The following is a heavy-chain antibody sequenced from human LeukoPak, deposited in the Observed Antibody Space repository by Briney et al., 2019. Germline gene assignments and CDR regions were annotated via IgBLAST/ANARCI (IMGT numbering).Heavy chain of an antibody. V-gene: IGHV3-23*01. Sequence: GGSLRLSCAASGFTFSSYAMSWVRQAPGKGLEWVSAISGSGGSTYYADSVKGRFTISRDNSKNTLYLQMNSLKAEDTAVYYCAKLLRYFDRRRLWVCYFDYWGQGTLVTVSS. J-gene: IGHJ4*02. CDR2: ISGSGGST. CDR3: AKLLRYFDRRRLWVCYFDY. D-gene: IGHD3-9*01. CDR1: GFTFSSYA.